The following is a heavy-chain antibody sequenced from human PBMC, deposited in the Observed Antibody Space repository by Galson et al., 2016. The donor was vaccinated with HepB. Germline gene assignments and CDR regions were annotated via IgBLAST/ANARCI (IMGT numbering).Heavy chain of an antibody. CDR3: ARIDFQLVHFDS. D-gene: IGHD6-13*01. Sequence: SETLSLTCAVSGGSISSSSFFWGWIRQPPGKGLEWIATIFYSGTTYYNPSLKSRVTISVDTSKNLFSLRLSSVTAADTAVYYCARIDFQLVHFDSWGQGTLVTVSS. J-gene: IGHJ4*02. CDR1: GGSISSSSFF. CDR2: IFYSGTT. V-gene: IGHV4-39*02.